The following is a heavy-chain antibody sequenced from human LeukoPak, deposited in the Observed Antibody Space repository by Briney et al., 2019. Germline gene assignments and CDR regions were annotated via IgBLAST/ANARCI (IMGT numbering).Heavy chain of an antibody. CDR1: GFTFSSYS. Sequence: NTGGSLRLSCAASGFTFSSYSMNWVRQAPGKGLQWVSSISSSSTYIYYADSVKGRFTISRDNAKNSLYLQMNSLRAEDTAVYYCARLATTVVTPADYWGQGTLVTVSS. V-gene: IGHV3-21*01. J-gene: IGHJ4*02. CDR2: ISSSSTYI. CDR3: ARLATTVVTPADY. D-gene: IGHD4-23*01.